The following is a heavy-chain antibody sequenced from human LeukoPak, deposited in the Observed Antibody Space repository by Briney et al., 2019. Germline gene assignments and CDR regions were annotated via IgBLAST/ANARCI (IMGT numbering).Heavy chain of an antibody. D-gene: IGHD4-17*01. CDR2: IGGSGDNT. J-gene: IGHJ5*02. CDR3: AKDPYGDLGWFDP. CDR1: GFTFSSYA. Sequence: TGGSLRLSCAASGFTFSSYAMSWVRQAPGKGLEWVSNIGGSGDNTYYADSVKGRFTTSRDNSKNTLFLQMNSLRAEDTAVYYCAKDPYGDLGWFDPWGQGTLVTVSP. V-gene: IGHV3-23*01.